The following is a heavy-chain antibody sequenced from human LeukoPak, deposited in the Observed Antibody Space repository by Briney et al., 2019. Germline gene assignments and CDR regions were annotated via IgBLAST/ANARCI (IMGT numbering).Heavy chain of an antibody. Sequence: PGGSLRLSCAASGFTFGTSAMSWVRQAPGKGLEWVPVISVGGHNTYYPDSVRGRFTISRDDSQNTLYLQMKSLGAEDTAVYYCARLQRMLYAIGPDYWGQGTLVTVSS. J-gene: IGHJ4*02. V-gene: IGHV3-23*01. CDR2: ISVGGHNT. CDR3: ARLQRMLYAIGPDY. CDR1: GFTFGTSA. D-gene: IGHD2-8*01.